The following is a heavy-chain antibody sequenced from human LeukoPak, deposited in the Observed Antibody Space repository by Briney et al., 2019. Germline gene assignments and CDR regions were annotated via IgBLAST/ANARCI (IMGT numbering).Heavy chain of an antibody. D-gene: IGHD3-22*01. CDR2: IWYDGSNK. CDR3: ARDRPLYYYDSSGYVDY. CDR1: GFTFSSYG. J-gene: IGHJ4*02. V-gene: IGHV3-33*01. Sequence: GGPLRLSCAASGFTFSSYGMHWVRQAPGKGLEWVAVIWYDGSNKYYADSVKGRFTISRDNSKNTLYLQMNSLRAEDTAVYYCARDRPLYYYDSSGYVDYWGQGTLVTVSS.